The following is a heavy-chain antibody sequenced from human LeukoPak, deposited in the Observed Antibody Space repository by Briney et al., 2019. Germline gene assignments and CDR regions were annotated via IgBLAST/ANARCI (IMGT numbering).Heavy chain of an antibody. V-gene: IGHV4-59*01. D-gene: IGHD3-3*02. CDR3: ARDQTSAFGYWYFDL. CDR1: GRSIRNFY. J-gene: IGHJ2*01. Sequence: PSETLSLTCTVSGRSIRNFYWSWIRQPPGKGLEWIGYIYYSGSTNYNPSLKSRVTMSVDTSKNQFSLKLSSVTAADTAVYYCARDQTSAFGYWYFDLWGRGTLVTVSS. CDR2: IYYSGST.